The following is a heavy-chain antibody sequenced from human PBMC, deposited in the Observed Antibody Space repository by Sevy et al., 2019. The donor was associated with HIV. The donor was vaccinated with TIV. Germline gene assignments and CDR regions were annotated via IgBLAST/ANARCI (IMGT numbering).Heavy chain of an antibody. D-gene: IGHD3-9*01. CDR1: GFTFTDYV. J-gene: IGHJ4*02. Sequence: GSLRLSCTASGFTFTDYVMNWVRQAPGRGLEWVSSIGGSGGSTHYADSVKGRFTISRDNSKNTLYLQMNSLRAEDRAVYYCATDRISDWFFDSWGQGTLVTVSS. CDR3: ATDRISDWFFDS. CDR2: IGGSGGST. V-gene: IGHV3-23*01.